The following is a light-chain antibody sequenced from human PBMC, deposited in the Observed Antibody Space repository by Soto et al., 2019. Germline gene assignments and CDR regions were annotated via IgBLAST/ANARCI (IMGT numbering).Light chain of an antibody. Sequence: EVVMTQSPGTLSMSPGDRATLSCRASQSVSSKLAWYQQKSGQAPRLLIYGASSRANGIPDRFSGSESGTDFTLTISRLEPEDFAVYYCQQYGNLRTFGQGTKVEFK. CDR2: GAS. CDR1: QSVSSK. CDR3: QQYGNLRT. J-gene: IGKJ1*01. V-gene: IGKV3-20*01.